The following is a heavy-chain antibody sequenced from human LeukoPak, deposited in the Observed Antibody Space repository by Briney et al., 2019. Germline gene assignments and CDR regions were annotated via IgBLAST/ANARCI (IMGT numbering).Heavy chain of an antibody. Sequence: SETLSLTCTVSGGSISSYYWSWIRQPPGKGLEWIGYIFYSGRTNYNPSLKSRVTISVDTSRNQFSLKLSSVTAADTAVYYCARDGDCSSTSCYLDYWGQGTLVTVSS. D-gene: IGHD2-2*01. CDR2: IFYSGRT. V-gene: IGHV4-59*12. CDR1: GGSISSYY. J-gene: IGHJ4*02. CDR3: ARDGDCSSTSCYLDY.